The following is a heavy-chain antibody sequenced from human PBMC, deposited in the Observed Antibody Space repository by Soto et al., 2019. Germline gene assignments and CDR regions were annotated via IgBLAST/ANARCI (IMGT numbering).Heavy chain of an antibody. D-gene: IGHD4-17*01. CDR1: GNTFTDYK. CDR2: VDPNGGGT. J-gene: IGHJ4*02. V-gene: IGHV1-2*04. Sequence: ASVKVSCKTSGNTFTDYKLHWVRQAPGQGLEWMGWVDPNGGGTNSAQKFQGSVTMTRDTSITTVYLELSRLKTNDTATYFCTTWVDYGDYAGFDFWGQRTLVPVSS. CDR3: TTWVDYGDYAGFDF.